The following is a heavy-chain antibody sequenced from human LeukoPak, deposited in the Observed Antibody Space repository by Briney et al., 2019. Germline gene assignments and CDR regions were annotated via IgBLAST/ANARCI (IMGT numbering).Heavy chain of an antibody. D-gene: IGHD6-13*01. CDR2: MNPNSGNT. CDR1: GGTFSSYA. J-gene: IGHJ4*02. V-gene: IGHV1-8*02. Sequence: ASVKVSCKASGGTFSSYAISWVRQATGQGLEWMGWMNPNSGNTGYAQKFQGRVTMTRNTSISTAYMELSSLRSEDTAVYYCARVSSWESDWGQGTLVTVSS. CDR3: ARVSSWESD.